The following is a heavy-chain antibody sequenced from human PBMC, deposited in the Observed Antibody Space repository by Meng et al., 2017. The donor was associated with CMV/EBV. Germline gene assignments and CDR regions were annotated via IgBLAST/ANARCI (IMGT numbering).Heavy chain of an antibody. V-gene: IGHV4-34*01. CDR3: ATDRGYCSSTSCYRTFDP. J-gene: IGHJ5*02. Sequence: SETLSLTCAVYGGSSSGYYWSWIRQPPGKGLEWIGEINHSGSTNYNPSLKSRVTISVDTSKNQLSLKLSAVTAADTAVYYCATDRGYCSSTSCYRTFDPWGQGTLVTVSS. D-gene: IGHD2-2*01. CDR1: GGSSSGYY. CDR2: INHSGST.